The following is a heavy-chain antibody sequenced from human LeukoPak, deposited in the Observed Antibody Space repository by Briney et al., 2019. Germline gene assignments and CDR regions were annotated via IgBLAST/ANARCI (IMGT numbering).Heavy chain of an antibody. Sequence: SQTLSLTCTVSGGSISSSPYYWGWIRQPPGKGLEWFGTIYYSGTTYYNPSLKSRVTISVETSKNQFSLKLSSVTAADTAVYYCARLPGANWGSVDAFDIWGQGTMVTVSS. CDR2: IYYSGTT. J-gene: IGHJ3*02. CDR3: ARLPGANWGSVDAFDI. V-gene: IGHV4-39*01. CDR1: GGSISSSPYY. D-gene: IGHD7-27*01.